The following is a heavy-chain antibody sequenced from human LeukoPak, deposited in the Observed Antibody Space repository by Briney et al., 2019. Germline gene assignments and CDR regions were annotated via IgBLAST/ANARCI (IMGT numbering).Heavy chain of an antibody. Sequence: SETLSLTCAVYGGSFSGYYWSWIRQPPGKGLEWIGEINHSGSTNYNPSLKSRVTISVDTSKNQFSLKLSSVTAADTAVYYCARRKGQWLVLQDDKNWFDPWGQGNLVTVSS. J-gene: IGHJ5*02. V-gene: IGHV4-34*01. CDR3: ARRKGQWLVLQDDKNWFDP. D-gene: IGHD6-19*01. CDR1: GGSFSGYY. CDR2: INHSGST.